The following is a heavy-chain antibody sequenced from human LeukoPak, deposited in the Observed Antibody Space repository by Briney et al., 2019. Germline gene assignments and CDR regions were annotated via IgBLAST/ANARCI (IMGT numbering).Heavy chain of an antibody. V-gene: IGHV4-34*01. CDR2: INHSGST. Sequence: SETLSLTCAVYGGSFSGYYWSWIRQPPGKGLEWIGEINHSGSTNYNPSLKSRVTISVDTPKNQFSLKLSSVTAADTAVYYCASRKCSGGSCYYAEYFQHWGQGTLVTVSS. J-gene: IGHJ1*01. D-gene: IGHD2-15*01. CDR3: ASRKCSGGSCYYAEYFQH. CDR1: GGSFSGYY.